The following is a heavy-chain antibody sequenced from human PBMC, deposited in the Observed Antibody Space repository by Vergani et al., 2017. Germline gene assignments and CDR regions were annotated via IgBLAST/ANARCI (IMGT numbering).Heavy chain of an antibody. D-gene: IGHD3-10*01. CDR1: GFALNRHA. CDR3: ARARCIESYYMSNWLDS. Sequence: QVQLVESGGGVVQPGTSLRLSCVVSGFALNRHAMYWVRQAPGKGLELVVGISFDGTNEYYPDLVKGRFTISRDIAKNTLYLQMNSLRVEDTGVYYWARARCIESYYMSNWLDSWGQGTLVTVSS. V-gene: IGHV3-30-3*01. J-gene: IGHJ5*01. CDR2: ISFDGTNE.